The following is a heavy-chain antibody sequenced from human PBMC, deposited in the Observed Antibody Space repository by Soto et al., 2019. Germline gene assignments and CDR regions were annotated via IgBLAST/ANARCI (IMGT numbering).Heavy chain of an antibody. V-gene: IGHV1-8*01. Sequence: ASVKVSCKASGYTFTSYDINWLRQATGQGLEWMGWMNPNSGNTGYAQKFQGRVTMTRNTSISTAYMELSSLRSEDTAVYYCARGVDSSGYLFDYWGQGTLVTVSS. CDR2: MNPNSGNT. D-gene: IGHD3-22*01. J-gene: IGHJ4*02. CDR3: ARGVDSSGYLFDY. CDR1: GYTFTSYD.